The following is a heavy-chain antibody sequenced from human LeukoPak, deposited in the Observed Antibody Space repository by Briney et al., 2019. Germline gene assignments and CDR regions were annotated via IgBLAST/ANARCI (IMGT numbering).Heavy chain of an antibody. Sequence: GSLRLSCAASGFIFTNYAVSWVRQAPGKGLEWVSAVSGSGYDTYYADSVRGRFTISRDNSKNTLSLQMNSLRAEDTAIYYCARDYSERYTTDYWGQGTLVTVSS. J-gene: IGHJ4*02. CDR2: VSGSGYDT. D-gene: IGHD1-26*01. CDR1: GFIFTNYA. CDR3: ARDYSERYTTDY. V-gene: IGHV3-23*01.